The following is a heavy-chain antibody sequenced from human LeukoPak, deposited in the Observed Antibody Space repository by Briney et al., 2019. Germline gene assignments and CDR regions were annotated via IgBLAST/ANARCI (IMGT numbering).Heavy chain of an antibody. CDR2: IWYEGSNK. CDR1: GFTFNSYG. Sequence: PGRSLRLSCAASGFTFNSYGMHWVRQAPGKGLEWVAVIWYEGSNKHYADSVRGRFTISRDNSNNILYLQMNNLRAEDTAVYLCARGEYDILTGYIDHWGRGTLVTVSS. J-gene: IGHJ4*01. V-gene: IGHV3-33*01. D-gene: IGHD3-9*01. CDR3: ARGEYDILTGYIDH.